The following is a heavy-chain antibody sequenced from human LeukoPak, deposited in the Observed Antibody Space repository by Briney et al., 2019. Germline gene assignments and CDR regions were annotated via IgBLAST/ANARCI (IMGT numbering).Heavy chain of an antibody. D-gene: IGHD5-24*01. CDR1: GFTFSSYA. Sequence: GGSLRLSCAASGFTFSSYAMHWVRQAPGKGLEWVAVISYDGSNKYYADSVKGRFTISRDNSENTLYLQMNSLRAEDTAVHYCASLGDGYNLDYFDYWGQGTLVTVSS. J-gene: IGHJ4*02. V-gene: IGHV3-30*01. CDR2: ISYDGSNK. CDR3: ASLGDGYNLDYFDY.